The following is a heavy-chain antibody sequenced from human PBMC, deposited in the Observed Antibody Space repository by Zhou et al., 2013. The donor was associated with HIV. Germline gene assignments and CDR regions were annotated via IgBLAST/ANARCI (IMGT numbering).Heavy chain of an antibody. CDR2: IIPLFGTP. D-gene: IGHD4-17*01. CDR1: AGTFSKYA. CDR3: TRVSPTVTTAFRGSYHYYMDV. J-gene: IGHJ6*03. Sequence: QVQLVQSGAEVKKPGSSVKVSCKASAGTFSKYAFNWVRQAPGQGLEWMGGIIPLFGTPNYAQKFQGRVTITADTSTSTVYMELSSLRSDDTAVYYCTRVSPTVTTAFRGSYHYYMDVWGKGTTVTVSS. V-gene: IGHV1-69*06.